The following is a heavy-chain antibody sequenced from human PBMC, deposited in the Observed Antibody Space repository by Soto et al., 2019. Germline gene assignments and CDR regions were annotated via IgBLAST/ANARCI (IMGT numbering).Heavy chain of an antibody. CDR2: LTGSGFTK. J-gene: IGHJ4*02. V-gene: IGHV3-48*01. CDR1: GFTFSTYN. D-gene: IGHD1-26*01. Sequence: EMQLVESGGALVQPGGSLRLSCAASGFTFSTYNMNWVRQAPGKGLEWISFLTGSGFTKYYADSVKGRFSISRDNARNSLYLQMDSLRAEDTAVYFCVREWDFYYDYWGQGTLVTVSS. CDR3: VREWDFYYDY.